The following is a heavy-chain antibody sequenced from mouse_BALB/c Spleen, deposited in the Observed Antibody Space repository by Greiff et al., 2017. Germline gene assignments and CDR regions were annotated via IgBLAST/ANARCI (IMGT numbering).Heavy chain of an antibody. V-gene: IGHV14-3*02. CDR2: IDPANGNT. Sequence: EVKVVESGAELVKPGASVKLSCTASGFNIKDTYMHWVKQRPEQGLEWIGRIDPANGNTKYDPKFQGKATITADTSSNTAYLQLSSLTSEDTAVYYCARGDGYYWYFDVWGAGTTVTVSS. J-gene: IGHJ1*01. CDR3: ARGDGYYWYFDV. CDR1: GFNIKDTY. D-gene: IGHD2-3*01.